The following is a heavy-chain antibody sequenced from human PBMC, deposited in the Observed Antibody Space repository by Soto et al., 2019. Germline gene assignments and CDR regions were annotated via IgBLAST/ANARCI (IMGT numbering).Heavy chain of an antibody. J-gene: IGHJ3*02. CDR1: GYRITGYY. CDR3: ARGGSYEGGYYKGDLDI. D-gene: IGHD3-3*01. Sequence: QAQLVQSGAELKKPGTSLRVSCKTSGYRITGYYLHWVRQAPGQGLEWMGWLNPDSGEAIYAQRFQGRVTMTRDTTINTTYTDMMRLGSDDTAVYYRARGGSYEGGYYKGDLDIWGQGTLVTVSS. V-gene: IGHV1-2*02. CDR2: LNPDSGEA.